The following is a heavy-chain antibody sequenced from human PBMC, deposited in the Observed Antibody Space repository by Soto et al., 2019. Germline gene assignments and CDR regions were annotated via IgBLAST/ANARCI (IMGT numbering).Heavy chain of an antibody. CDR2: ISGGGSST. CDR3: ANDVPGELLPTCFDP. Sequence: EVQLLESGGGLVQPGGSLRLSCAASGFTFSSYAMSWVRQAPGKGLEWVSAISGGGSSTYYADSVKGRFTISRDNSKNTLYLKMNSLRAEDTAVYYCANDVPGELLPTCFDPWGQGTLVTVSS. CDR1: GFTFSSYA. J-gene: IGHJ5*02. D-gene: IGHD1-26*01. V-gene: IGHV3-23*01.